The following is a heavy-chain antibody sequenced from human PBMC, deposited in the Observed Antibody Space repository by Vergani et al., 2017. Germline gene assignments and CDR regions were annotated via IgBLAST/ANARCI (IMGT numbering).Heavy chain of an antibody. CDR1: GFTFSKSA. CDR3: AREERSNTSPFVGD. V-gene: IGHV3-23*01. CDR2: ISGHGDRT. D-gene: IGHD2/OR15-2a*01. Sequence: EVHLLESGGGQVEAGGSLRLSCVASGFTFSKSAMSWVRQTSGKGLEWVSAISGHGDRTYYADSVKGRFTISRDNSKNTVYLQMNSLKAEDRATYYCAREERSNTSPFVGDWGQGTLVTV. J-gene: IGHJ4*02.